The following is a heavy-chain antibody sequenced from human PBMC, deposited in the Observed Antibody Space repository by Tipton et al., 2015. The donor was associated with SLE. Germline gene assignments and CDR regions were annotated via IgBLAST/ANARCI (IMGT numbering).Heavy chain of an antibody. Sequence: RSLRLSCAASGFTFSSYGMHWVRQAPGKGLEWVAVIWYDGSNKYYADSVKGRFTISRDNSKNTLYLQMNSLRAEDTAVYYCARDNRLSYYDSSGSQWGAFDIWGQGAMVTVSS. CDR2: IWYDGSNK. CDR3: ARDNRLSYYDSSGSQWGAFDI. V-gene: IGHV3-33*01. D-gene: IGHD3-22*01. J-gene: IGHJ3*02. CDR1: GFTFSSYG.